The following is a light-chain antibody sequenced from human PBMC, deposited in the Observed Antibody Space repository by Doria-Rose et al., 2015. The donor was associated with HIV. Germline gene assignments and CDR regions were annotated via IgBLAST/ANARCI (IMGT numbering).Light chain of an antibody. CDR3: QQFDSFPRT. CDR1: QGISRY. CDR2: GAS. J-gene: IGKJ1*01. Sequence: TQSPSFLSASVGVRVTITCRASQGISRYLAWYQQKPGKAPTLLIFGASTLQSGVPSRFSGSGSGIEFTLTISSPQPEDFATYYCQQFDSFPRTFGQGTKVELK. V-gene: IGKV1-9*01.